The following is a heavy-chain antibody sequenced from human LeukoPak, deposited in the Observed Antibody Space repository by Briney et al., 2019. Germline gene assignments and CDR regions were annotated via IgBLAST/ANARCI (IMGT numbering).Heavy chain of an antibody. CDR2: ISYDGSNK. CDR1: GFTFSSYA. J-gene: IGHJ4*02. CDR3: ASYSSGWYRVDY. D-gene: IGHD6-19*01. V-gene: IGHV3-30-3*01. Sequence: PGGSLRLSCAASGFTFSSYAMHWVRQAPGKGLEWVAVISYDGSNKYYADSVKGRFTISRDNSKNTLYLQMNSLRAEDTAVYYCASYSSGWYRVDYWGQGTLVTVSS.